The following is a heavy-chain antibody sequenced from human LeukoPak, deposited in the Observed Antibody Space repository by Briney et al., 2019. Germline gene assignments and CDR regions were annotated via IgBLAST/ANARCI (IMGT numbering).Heavy chain of an antibody. CDR1: GGSFSGYY. Sequence: NPSETLSLTCAVYGGSFSGYYWSWIRQPPGKGLEWIGEINHSGSTNYNPSLKSRVTISVDTSKNQFSLKLSSVTAADTAVYYCARVGSGRYYYYYYYYYMDVWGKGSTVTISS. D-gene: IGHD3-10*01. J-gene: IGHJ6*03. V-gene: IGHV4-34*01. CDR3: ARVGSGRYYYYYYYYYMDV. CDR2: INHSGST.